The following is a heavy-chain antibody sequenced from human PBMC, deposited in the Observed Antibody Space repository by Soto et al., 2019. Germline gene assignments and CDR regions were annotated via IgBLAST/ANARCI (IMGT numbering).Heavy chain of an antibody. V-gene: IGHV1-69*01. CDR3: ATNTSVGSIDV. CDR2: IIPIFGTG. J-gene: IGHJ6*02. CDR1: GSTFSSYA. Sequence: QVQLVQSGAEVKKPGSSVKVSCKASGSTFSSYAINGVRQAPALGLEWMGEIIPIFGTGNYAQRFQDRVTITADESTITDYLELRSLRAEDTAVYYCATNTSVGSIDVWGQGTTVTVCS. D-gene: IGHD2-2*02.